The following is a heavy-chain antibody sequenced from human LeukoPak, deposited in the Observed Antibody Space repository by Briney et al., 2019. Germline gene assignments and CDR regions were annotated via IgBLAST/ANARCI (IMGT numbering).Heavy chain of an antibody. J-gene: IGHJ3*02. CDR3: ARRRLSRWQWLVTGAFDI. CDR2: IYYSGST. V-gene: IGHV4-39*01. Sequence: SETLSLTCTVSGGSISSSSYYWGWIRQPPGKGLEWIGSIYYSGSTYYNPSLKSRVTISVDTSKNQFSLKLSSVTAADTAVYYCARRRLSRWQWLVTGAFDIWGQGTMVTVSS. CDR1: GGSISSSSYY. D-gene: IGHD6-19*01.